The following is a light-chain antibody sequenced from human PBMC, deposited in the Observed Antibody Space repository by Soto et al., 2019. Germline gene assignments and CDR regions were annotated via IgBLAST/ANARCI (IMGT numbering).Light chain of an antibody. Sequence: EIVLTQSPGTLSLSPGERATLSCRASQSLSTYLAWYQQKPGQAPRLLIYGASSRAAGIPDRFSGSGSGTDSPLTINRLEPEEFAVYYCQQYVSSPWTFGQGTKVEI. CDR1: QSLSTY. V-gene: IGKV3-20*01. J-gene: IGKJ1*01. CDR2: GAS. CDR3: QQYVSSPWT.